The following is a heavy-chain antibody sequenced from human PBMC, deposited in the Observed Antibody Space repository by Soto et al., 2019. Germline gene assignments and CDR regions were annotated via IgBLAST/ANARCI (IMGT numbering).Heavy chain of an antibody. J-gene: IGHJ4*02. Sequence: GESLKISCKGSGYSFAGYWITWERQKPGKGLEWMGRIDPSDSQTYYSPSFRGHVTISVTKSITTVFLQWSSLRASDTAMYYCARQIYDSDTGPNFQYYFDSWGQGTPVTVSS. V-gene: IGHV5-10-1*01. CDR2: IDPSDSQT. CDR1: GYSFAGYW. D-gene: IGHD3-22*01. CDR3: ARQIYDSDTGPNFQYYFDS.